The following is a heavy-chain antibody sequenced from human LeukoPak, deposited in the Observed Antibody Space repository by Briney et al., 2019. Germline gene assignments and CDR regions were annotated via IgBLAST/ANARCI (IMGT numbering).Heavy chain of an antibody. CDR3: ARAAWYFDY. V-gene: IGHV4-59*01. CDR1: GGSISSYY. CDR2: IYYSGST. Sequence: PSETLSLTCTVSGGSISSYYWSWIRQPPGKGLEWIGYIYYSGSTNYNPSLKSRVTISVDTSKNQFSLKLSSVTAADTAVYYCARAAWYFDYWGQGTLVTVSS. J-gene: IGHJ4*02.